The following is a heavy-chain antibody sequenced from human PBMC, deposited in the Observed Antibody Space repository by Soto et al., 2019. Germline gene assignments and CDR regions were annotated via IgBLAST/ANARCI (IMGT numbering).Heavy chain of an antibody. J-gene: IGHJ6*02. Sequence: SETLSLTCTVSGGSISSYYWSWIRQPPGKGLEWIGYIYYSGSTNYNPSLKSRVTISVDTSKNQFSLKLSSVTAADTAVYYCARSSTVTTFYYYYGMDVWGQGTTVTVS. CDR3: ARSSTVTTFYYYYGMDV. D-gene: IGHD4-4*01. V-gene: IGHV4-59*08. CDR2: IYYSGST. CDR1: GGSISSYY.